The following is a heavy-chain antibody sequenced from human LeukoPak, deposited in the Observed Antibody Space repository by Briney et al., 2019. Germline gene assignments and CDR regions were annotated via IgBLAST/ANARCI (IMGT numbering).Heavy chain of an antibody. CDR1: GYTFTSYA. V-gene: IGHV1-3*01. CDR2: INAGNGNT. J-gene: IGHJ4*02. Sequence: GASVKASCKASGYTFTSYAMHWVGQAPGQRLEWMGYINAGNGNTKYSQKFQGRVIITRDTSASTAYMELSSLRSEDTAVYYCAREGHDSISWYWDYWGQGTLVTVSS. D-gene: IGHD6-13*01. CDR3: AREGHDSISWYWDY.